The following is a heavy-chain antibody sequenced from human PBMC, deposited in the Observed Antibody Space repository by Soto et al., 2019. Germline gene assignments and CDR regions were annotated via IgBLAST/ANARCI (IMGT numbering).Heavy chain of an antibody. D-gene: IGHD3-9*01. V-gene: IGHV1-18*01. CDR3: ARSAYYDILTGYYNVMGY. J-gene: IGHJ4*02. Sequence: QVQLVQSGAEVKKPGASVKVSCKASGYTFTSYGISWVRQAPGQGLEWMGWTSAYNGNTNYAQKLQGRVTMTTDTSTSTAYMELRSLRSDDTDVYYCARSAYYDILTGYYNVMGYWGQGTLVTVSS. CDR2: TSAYNGNT. CDR1: GYTFTSYG.